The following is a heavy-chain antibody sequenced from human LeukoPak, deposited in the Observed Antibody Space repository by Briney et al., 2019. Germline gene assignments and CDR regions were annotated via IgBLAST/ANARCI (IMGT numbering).Heavy chain of an antibody. V-gene: IGHV3-30*18. CDR2: ISYDGSNK. Sequence: PRRSLRLSCAASGFTFSSYGMHWVRQAPGKGLEWVAVISYDGSNKYYADSVKGRFTISRDNSKNTLYLQMNSLRAEDTAVYYCAKDSLLWFGEEVYFDYWGQGTLVTVSS. J-gene: IGHJ4*02. D-gene: IGHD3-10*01. CDR1: GFTFSSYG. CDR3: AKDSLLWFGEEVYFDY.